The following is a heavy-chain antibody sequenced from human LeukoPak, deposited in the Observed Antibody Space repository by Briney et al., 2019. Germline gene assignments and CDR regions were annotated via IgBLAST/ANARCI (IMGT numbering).Heavy chain of an antibody. CDR3: ARYMTVTYDAFDL. J-gene: IGHJ3*01. CDR2: IYYSGST. D-gene: IGHD3-22*01. Sequence: SGTLSLTCTVSGGSISSGSYYWGWIRQPPGKGLEWIGSIYYSGSTYYNPSLKSRVTISVDTFKNQFSLKLSSVTAADTAVYYCARYMTVTYDAFDLWGQGTMVTVSS. CDR1: GGSISSGSYY. V-gene: IGHV4-39*01.